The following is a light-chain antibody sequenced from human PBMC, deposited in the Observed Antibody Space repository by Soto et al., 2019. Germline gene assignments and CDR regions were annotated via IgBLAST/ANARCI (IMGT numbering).Light chain of an antibody. CDR2: DVS. J-gene: IGLJ2*01. V-gene: IGLV2-11*01. CDR1: SSDVGGYNF. CDR3: CSYAGSYTL. Sequence: QSALTQSRSVSGSPGQSVTISCTGTSSDVGGYNFVSWYQQHPGKAPKLMIYDVSQRPSGVPDRFSASKSGNTASLTISGLQAEDEADYYCCSYAGSYTLFGGGTKLTVL.